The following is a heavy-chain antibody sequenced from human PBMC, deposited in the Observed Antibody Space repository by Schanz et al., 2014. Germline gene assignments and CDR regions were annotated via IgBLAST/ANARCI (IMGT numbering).Heavy chain of an antibody. D-gene: IGHD3-10*01. Sequence: QVQLVESGGGVVQPGRSLRLSCAASGFTFSKYGVHWVRQAPGKGLEWVAVIWYNGSNKYYADSVRGRFTISRDNSKNTLFLQMNSLRAEDTAVYYCARGPIPIQGVPMDFWGQGTLVTVSS. J-gene: IGHJ4*02. V-gene: IGHV3-33*01. CDR2: IWYNGSNK. CDR1: GFTFSKYG. CDR3: ARGPIPIQGVPMDF.